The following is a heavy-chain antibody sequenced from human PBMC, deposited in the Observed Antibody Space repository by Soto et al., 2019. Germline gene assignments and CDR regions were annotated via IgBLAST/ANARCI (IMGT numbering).Heavy chain of an antibody. V-gene: IGHV5-51*01. CDR1: GYNFATYC. D-gene: IGHD4-17*01. CDR3: ARHGFYGDYASNYFDP. CDR2: IYPGNSDA. J-gene: IGHJ5*02. Sequence: GESLKISCQASGYNFATYCIAWVRQMPGKGLEYMGIIYPGNSDARYSPSFQGQVTFSADKSISTAYLHWSSLKASDTAMYYCARHGFYGDYASNYFDPWGQGTLVTVSS.